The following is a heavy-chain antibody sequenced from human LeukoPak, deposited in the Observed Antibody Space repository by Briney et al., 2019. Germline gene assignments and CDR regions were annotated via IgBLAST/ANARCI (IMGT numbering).Heavy chain of an antibody. CDR2: IYYSGST. CDR1: GGSFSGYY. CDR3: ARVPTVTFFDY. V-gene: IGHV4-34*01. J-gene: IGHJ4*02. Sequence: PSETLSLTCAVYGGSFSGYYWSWIRQPPGKGLEWIGSIYYSGSTYYNPSLKGRVTISVDTSKNQFSLKLSSVTAADTAVYYCARVPTVTFFDYWGQGTLVTVSS. D-gene: IGHD4-17*01.